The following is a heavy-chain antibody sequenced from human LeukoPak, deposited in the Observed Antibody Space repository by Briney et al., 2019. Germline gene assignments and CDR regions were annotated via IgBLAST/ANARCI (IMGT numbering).Heavy chain of an antibody. Sequence: ASVKVSCKASGYTFTGYYMHWVRQAPGQGLEWMGWINPNSGGTNYAQKFQGRVTMTRDTSISTAYMELSRLRSDDTAVYYCAGGLGDYFYYGMDVWGQGTTVTVSS. J-gene: IGHJ6*02. V-gene: IGHV1-2*02. CDR2: INPNSGGT. CDR3: AGGLGDYFYYGMDV. D-gene: IGHD3-16*01. CDR1: GYTFTGYY.